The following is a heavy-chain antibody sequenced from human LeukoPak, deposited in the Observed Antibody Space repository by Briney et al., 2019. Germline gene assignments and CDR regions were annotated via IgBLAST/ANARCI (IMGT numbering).Heavy chain of an antibody. CDR3: ARVYGPGMDEYFHL. V-gene: IGHV3-74*01. J-gene: IGHJ1*01. Sequence: GGSLRLSCAASGFTFSGAWMHWVRQAPGKGLVWVSRINDDGTSTRYADSVKGRFTISRDNTKDTLYLQMNSLRAEDTAVYYCARVYGPGMDEYFHLWGQGTLVTVSS. D-gene: IGHD3-10*01. CDR1: GFTFSGAW. CDR2: INDDGTST.